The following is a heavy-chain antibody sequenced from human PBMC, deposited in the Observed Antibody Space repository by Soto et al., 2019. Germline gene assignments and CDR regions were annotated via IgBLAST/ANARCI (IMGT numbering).Heavy chain of an antibody. CDR2: ISRDGGTK. V-gene: IGHV3-30*03. CDR1: GFTVSSYG. D-gene: IGHD7-27*01. J-gene: IGHJ4*02. Sequence: QVQLVESGGGVVQPGRSLRLSCAASGFTVSSYGMHWVRQAPGKGLEWVAVISRDGGTKYYADSVKGRFTISRDNSRNSLFLAMNSLRGEDMAVYYCTGEVASGYWGQGTLVTVSS. CDR3: TGEVASGY.